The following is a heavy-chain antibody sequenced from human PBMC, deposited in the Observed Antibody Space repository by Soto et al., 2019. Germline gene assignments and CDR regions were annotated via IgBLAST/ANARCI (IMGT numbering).Heavy chain of an antibody. Sequence: QVQLVQSGAEVKKPGASVKVSCKASGYTFTNYYMHWVRQAPGQGLEWMGIINPSGGSTSYAQKFQGRVTMTRDTSTSTVYMELSSLRLEDTAVYYCARGVGDPITLYYFDYWGQGTLVTVSS. CDR3: ARGVGDPITLYYFDY. D-gene: IGHD2-15*01. J-gene: IGHJ4*02. CDR2: INPSGGST. V-gene: IGHV1-46*01. CDR1: GYTFTNYY.